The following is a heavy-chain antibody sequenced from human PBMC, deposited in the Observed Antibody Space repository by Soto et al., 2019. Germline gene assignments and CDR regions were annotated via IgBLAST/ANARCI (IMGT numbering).Heavy chain of an antibody. CDR2: IYYSGST. D-gene: IGHD6-13*01. J-gene: IGHJ5*02. CDR1: GCSMSSYY. CDR3: ARDRSIAAAGTFWFDH. V-gene: IGHV4-59*01. Sequence: XETLSLTRAVAGCSMSSYYWSWIRQPPGKGLEWIGYIYYSGSTNYNPSLKSRVTISVDTSKNQFSLKLSSVTAADTAVYYCARDRSIAAAGTFWFDHWGQGTLVTVSS.